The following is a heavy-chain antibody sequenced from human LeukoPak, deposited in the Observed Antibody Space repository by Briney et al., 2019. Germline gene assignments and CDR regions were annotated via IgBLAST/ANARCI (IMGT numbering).Heavy chain of an antibody. CDR2: INPSGGST. V-gene: IGHV1-46*01. Sequence: ASVKVSCKASGYTFTSYYMHWVRQAPGQGLEWMGIINPSGGSTSYAQKFQGRVTMTRDMSTSTVYMELSSLRSEDTAVYYCARDERVVPAAMVYSYHLLGDYWGQGTLVTVSS. J-gene: IGHJ4*02. CDR1: GYTFTSYY. D-gene: IGHD2-2*01. CDR3: ARDERVVPAAMVYSYHLLGDY.